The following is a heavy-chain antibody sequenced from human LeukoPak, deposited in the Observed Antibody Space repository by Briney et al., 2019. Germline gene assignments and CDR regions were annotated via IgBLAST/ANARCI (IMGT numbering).Heavy chain of an antibody. CDR3: ARSPCTSASCPRRNVFDI. V-gene: IGHV4-59*08. CDR2: MYNSGST. D-gene: IGHD2-2*01. J-gene: IGHJ3*02. Sequence: SETLSLTCTVSGGSISNYYWSWIRQPPGKGLEWNGYMYNSGSTNYNPSLESRVTISGDTSKNQFSLKLSSVTAADTAVYYCARSPCTSASCPRRNVFDIWGQGTMVTVSS. CDR1: GGSISNYY.